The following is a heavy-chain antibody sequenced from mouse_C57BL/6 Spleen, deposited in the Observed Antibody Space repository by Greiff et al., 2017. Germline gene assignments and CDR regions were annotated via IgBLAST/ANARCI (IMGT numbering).Heavy chain of an antibody. D-gene: IGHD2-2*01. CDR2: LNPNNGGT. V-gene: IGHV1-26*01. Sequence: VQLQQSGPELVKPGASVKISCKASGYTFTDYYMNWVKPSHGKSLEWIGDLNPNNGGTSYNQKVKGKATLTVDQSTSTAYMELRSLTSEDSAVYYCARARGYDGYCDYWGQGTTLTVAS. CDR3: ARARGYDGYCDY. CDR1: GYTFTDYY. J-gene: IGHJ2*01.